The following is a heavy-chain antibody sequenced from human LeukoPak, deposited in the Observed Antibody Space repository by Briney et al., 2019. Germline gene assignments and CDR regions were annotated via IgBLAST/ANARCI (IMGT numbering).Heavy chain of an antibody. D-gene: IGHD3-3*01. CDR1: GGTFSSYA. V-gene: IGHV1-69*01. CDR2: IIPIFGTA. J-gene: IGHJ4*02. Sequence: SVKVSCKASGGTFSSYAISWVRQAPGQGLEWMGGIIPIFGTANYAQKFQGRVTITADESTSTAYMELSSLRSEDTAVYYCARDDGRAYYDFWSGYSPFDYWGQGTLVTVSS. CDR3: ARDDGRAYYDFWSGYSPFDY.